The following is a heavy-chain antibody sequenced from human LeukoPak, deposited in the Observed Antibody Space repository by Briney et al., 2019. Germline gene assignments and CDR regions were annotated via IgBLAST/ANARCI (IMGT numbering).Heavy chain of an antibody. V-gene: IGHV4-59*01. CDR1: GGSISSYY. D-gene: IGHD3-10*01. Sequence: SETLSLTCTVSGGSISSYYWSWIRRPPGKGLEWIRYIYYSGSTNYNPSIKSRVTISVDTSKNQFSLKLSSVTAADTAVYYCARGPRITMVRGVIIPPRKHNWFAPWGQGTLVTVSS. J-gene: IGHJ5*02. CDR2: IYYSGST. CDR3: ARGPRITMVRGVIIPPRKHNWFAP.